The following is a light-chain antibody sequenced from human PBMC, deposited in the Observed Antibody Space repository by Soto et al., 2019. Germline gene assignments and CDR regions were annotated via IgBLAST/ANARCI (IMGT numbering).Light chain of an antibody. Sequence: DIHMTQSPSTLSASVGDRVTITCRASQSISTWLAWYQQKPGKAPKLLIYKASGLESGVPSRFSGSGSGTDFTLTISSLQPDDFATYYCQQYNSYSPLTFGGGTKVDIK. CDR1: QSISTW. J-gene: IGKJ4*01. CDR2: KAS. V-gene: IGKV1-5*03. CDR3: QQYNSYSPLT.